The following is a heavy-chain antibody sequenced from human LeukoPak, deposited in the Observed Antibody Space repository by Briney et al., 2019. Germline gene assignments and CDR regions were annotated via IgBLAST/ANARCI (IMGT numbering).Heavy chain of an antibody. V-gene: IGHV4-59*01. CDR1: GGSISTYY. CDR2: IHYSGSI. Sequence: SETLSPTCTVSGGSISTYYWSWIRQPPGKGLEWIGYIHYSGSIKYNPSLKSRVTISLGTSKNQLSLRLRSVTAADTAVYYCARSVDIAMVTFDYWGQGTLVTVSS. D-gene: IGHD5-18*01. CDR3: ARSVDIAMVTFDY. J-gene: IGHJ4*02.